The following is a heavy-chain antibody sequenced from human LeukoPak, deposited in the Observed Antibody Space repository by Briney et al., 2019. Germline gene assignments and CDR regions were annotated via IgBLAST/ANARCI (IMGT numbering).Heavy chain of an antibody. CDR2: IYPGDSDT. D-gene: IGHD7-27*01. CDR1: GYSFTSYW. Sequence: LGESLQISCQGSGYSFTSYWIGWVGQLPGKGLEWMGIIYPGDSDTRYSPSFQGQVTSSAYKSISTAYLQWSSLKASDTAMYYCARRLPGDGSYFDYWGQGTLVTVSS. V-gene: IGHV5-51*01. J-gene: IGHJ4*02. CDR3: ARRLPGDGSYFDY.